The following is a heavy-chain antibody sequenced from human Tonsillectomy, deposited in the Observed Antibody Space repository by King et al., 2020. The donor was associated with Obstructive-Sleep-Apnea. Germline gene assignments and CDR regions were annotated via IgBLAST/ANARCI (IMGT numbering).Heavy chain of an antibody. Sequence: VQLVESGGGVVQPGRSLRLSCAASGFTFSSYGMHWVRQAPGKGLEWVAVISYDGSNKYYADSVKGRFTISRDNSKNTLYLQMNSLRAEDTAVYYCAKDLIPGIAGAGGGSDYWGQGTLVTVSS. D-gene: IGHD6-19*01. CDR1: GFTFSSYG. J-gene: IGHJ4*02. V-gene: IGHV3-30*18. CDR3: AKDLIPGIAGAGGGSDY. CDR2: ISYDGSNK.